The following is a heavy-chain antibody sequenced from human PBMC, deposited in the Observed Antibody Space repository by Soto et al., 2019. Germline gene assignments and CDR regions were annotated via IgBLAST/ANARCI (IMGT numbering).Heavy chain of an antibody. J-gene: IGHJ4*02. CDR2: IYYSGST. Sequence: SETLSLTCTVSGGSISSYYWSWIRQPPGKGLEWIGYIYYSGSTNYNPSLKSRVTISVDTSENQFSLKLSSVTAADTAVYYCAGFPLYYDILTGLIFDYWGQGTLVTVSS. V-gene: IGHV4-59*01. CDR3: AGFPLYYDILTGLIFDY. D-gene: IGHD3-9*01. CDR1: GGSISSYY.